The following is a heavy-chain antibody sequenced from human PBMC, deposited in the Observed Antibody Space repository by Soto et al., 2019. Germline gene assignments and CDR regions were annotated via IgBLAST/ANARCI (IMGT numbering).Heavy chain of an antibody. CDR3: AKSRTSGWGEFDY. V-gene: IGHV3-23*01. D-gene: IGHD6-19*01. J-gene: IGHJ4*02. CDR2: ISWNSGSI. CDR1: GFTFSSYW. Sequence: GGSLRLSCAASGFTFSSYWMHWVRQAPGKGLEWVSGISWNSGSIGYADSVKGRFTISRDNSKNTMYLQVNSLRAEDTAVYYCAKSRTSGWGEFDYWGQGTLVTVSS.